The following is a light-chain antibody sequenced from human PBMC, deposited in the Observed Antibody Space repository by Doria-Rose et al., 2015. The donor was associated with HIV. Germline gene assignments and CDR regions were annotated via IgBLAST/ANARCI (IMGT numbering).Light chain of an antibody. CDR3: QQYYDTPS. V-gene: IGKV4-1*01. J-gene: IGKJ3*01. CDR1: QSLLYTSKNY. CDR2: WAS. Sequence: TQSPESLGMSLGERATLNCKSNQSLLYTSKNYLAWYQQKPGQPPILLIYWASTRQSGVPARFSGSGSGTDFTLTISSLEAEDVAVYDCQQYYDTPSFGPGTTVDIQ.